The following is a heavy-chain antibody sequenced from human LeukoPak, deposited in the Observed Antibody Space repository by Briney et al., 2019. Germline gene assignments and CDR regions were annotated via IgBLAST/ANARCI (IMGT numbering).Heavy chain of an antibody. D-gene: IGHD5-18*01. V-gene: IGHV3-21*04. Sequence: GGSLRLSCTGSGFTFSSYSMNWVRQAPGKGLEWVSSISSSSSYRYYEESVKGRFTISRDNSKNTLYLQMNSLRAEDTAVYYCAKEYGYTYGEFDYWGQGTLVTVSS. CDR1: GFTFSSYS. J-gene: IGHJ4*02. CDR3: AKEYGYTYGEFDY. CDR2: ISSSSSYR.